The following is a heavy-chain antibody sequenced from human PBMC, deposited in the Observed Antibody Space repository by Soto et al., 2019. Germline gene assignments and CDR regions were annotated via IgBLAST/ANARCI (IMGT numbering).Heavy chain of an antibody. D-gene: IGHD2-2*02. V-gene: IGHV4-59*01. J-gene: IGHJ5*02. Sequence: PSETLSLTCTVSGGSIPNYYCSWFRQPPGKGLEWIGYINYSGRTNYNPSLKSRVTISVDTSKNQFSLKLSSVTAADTAVYYCAGGYCSSTSCYIWDNWFDPWGQGTLVTVSS. CDR3: AGGYCSSTSCYIWDNWFDP. CDR2: INYSGRT. CDR1: GGSIPNYY.